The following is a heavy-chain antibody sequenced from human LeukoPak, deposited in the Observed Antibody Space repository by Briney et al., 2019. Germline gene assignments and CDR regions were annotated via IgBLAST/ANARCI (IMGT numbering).Heavy chain of an antibody. V-gene: IGHV4-59*12. CDR1: GGSISSYH. CDR2: IQYSGST. D-gene: IGHD1-26*01. CDR3: ARASLRVGATTH. J-gene: IGHJ4*02. Sequence: SETLSLTCTVSGGSISSYHWIWIRQSPGKGLEWMGYIQYSGSTNRNPSLKSRVTISVDTSKNQFSLKLSSVTAADTAVYYCARASLRVGATTHGGQGTLVTVSS.